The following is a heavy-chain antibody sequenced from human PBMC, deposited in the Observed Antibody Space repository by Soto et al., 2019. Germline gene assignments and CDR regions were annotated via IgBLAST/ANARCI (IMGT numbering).Heavy chain of an antibody. Sequence: ASVKVSCKASGYTFTSYAMHWVRQAPGQRLEWMGWINAGNGNTKYSQKFQGRVTITRDTSASTAYMELSSLRSEDTAVYYCARGDSSGYYYLSWGQGTLVTVSS. D-gene: IGHD3-22*01. CDR1: GYTFTSYA. CDR2: INAGNGNT. V-gene: IGHV1-3*01. J-gene: IGHJ4*02. CDR3: ARGDSSGYYYLS.